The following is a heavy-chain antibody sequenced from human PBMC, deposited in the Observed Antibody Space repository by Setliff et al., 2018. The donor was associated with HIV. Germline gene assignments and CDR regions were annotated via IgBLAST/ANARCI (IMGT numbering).Heavy chain of an antibody. Sequence: PSETLSLTCTVSGGSISSGSYYWSWIRQPAGKGLEWIGHIYTSGSTNYNPSLKSRVTISVDTSKNQFSLKLSSVTAADTAVYYCARRTYYYDSSGYYRDAFDIWGQGTMVTVSS. V-gene: IGHV4-61*09. CDR1: GGSISSGSYY. J-gene: IGHJ3*02. D-gene: IGHD3-22*01. CDR2: IYTSGST. CDR3: ARRTYYYDSSGYYRDAFDI.